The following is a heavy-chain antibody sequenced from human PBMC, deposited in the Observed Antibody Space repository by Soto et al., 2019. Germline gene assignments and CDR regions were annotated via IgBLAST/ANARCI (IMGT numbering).Heavy chain of an antibody. J-gene: IGHJ4*02. D-gene: IGHD3-22*01. CDR3: ARVLSGYDSSGYQGY. CDR2: MSYSGST. V-gene: IGHV4-30-4*01. CDR1: GGSICSGNYY. Sequence: PSETLSLSCTVSGGSICSGNYYWSWIRQPPGKGLEWIGFMSYSGSTSYNASLKSRVTISVDTSKSQFSLKLNSVTAADTAVYYCARVLSGYDSSGYQGYWGQGTLVTVSS.